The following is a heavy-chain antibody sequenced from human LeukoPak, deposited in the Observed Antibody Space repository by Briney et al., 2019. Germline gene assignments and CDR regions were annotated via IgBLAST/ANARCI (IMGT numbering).Heavy chain of an antibody. CDR1: GFTVSSNY. V-gene: IGHV3-66*01. Sequence: GGSLRLSCAASGFTVSSNYMSWVRQAPERGLEWVSIIYSDGTTYYADSVKGRFTISRDNSKNTLYLQMNSLRAEDTALYYCARDTVGVTDYWGQGTLVTVSS. CDR2: IYSDGTT. J-gene: IGHJ4*02. CDR3: ARDTVGVTDY. D-gene: IGHD1-26*01.